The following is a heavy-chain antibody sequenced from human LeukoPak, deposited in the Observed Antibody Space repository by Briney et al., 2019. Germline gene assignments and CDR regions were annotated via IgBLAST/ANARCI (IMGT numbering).Heavy chain of an antibody. Sequence: PGGSLSLSCAASGFTFSNYAMTWVRQAPGKGLEWVSGISGSGGSTYYADSVKGRFTISRDNSKNTFDLQMNSLKAEDTAVYYCAKLPYGSTYYNYMDVWGKGTTVTVSS. V-gene: IGHV3-23*01. D-gene: IGHD4-23*01. J-gene: IGHJ6*03. CDR2: ISGSGGST. CDR3: AKLPYGSTYYNYMDV. CDR1: GFTFSNYA.